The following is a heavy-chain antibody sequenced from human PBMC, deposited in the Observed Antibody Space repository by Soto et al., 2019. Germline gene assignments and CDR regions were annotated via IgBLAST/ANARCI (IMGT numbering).Heavy chain of an antibody. J-gene: IGHJ4*02. CDR1: GFTFSSYA. CDR3: AKDHRTTVTTRGVWYFDY. D-gene: IGHD4-17*01. V-gene: IGHV3-30*18. CDR2: ISHDGNNK. Sequence: GGSLRLSCAASGFTFSSYAMHWVRQAPGKGLEWVALISHDGNNKYYADSVKGRFTIPRDTSKNTLYLQVSSLRDEDTAVYYCAKDHRTTVTTRGVWYFDYWGQGTLVTVSS.